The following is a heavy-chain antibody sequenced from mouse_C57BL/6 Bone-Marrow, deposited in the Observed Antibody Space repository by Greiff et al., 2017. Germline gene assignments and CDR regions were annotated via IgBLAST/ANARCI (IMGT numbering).Heavy chain of an antibody. CDR3: ARESSGDEDAMDY. V-gene: IGHV5-4*01. Sequence: EVQLVESGGGLVKPGGSLKLSCAASGFTFSSYAMSWVRQTPEKRLEWVATISDGGSYTYYPDNVKGRFTISRDNAKNNLYLQMSHLKSEDTAMYYCARESSGDEDAMDYWGQGTSVTVSS. J-gene: IGHJ4*01. CDR2: ISDGGSYT. CDR1: GFTFSSYA. D-gene: IGHD3-2*02.